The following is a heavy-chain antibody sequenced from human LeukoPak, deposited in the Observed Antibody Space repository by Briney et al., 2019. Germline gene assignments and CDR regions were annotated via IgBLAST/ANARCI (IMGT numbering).Heavy chain of an antibody. V-gene: IGHV1-69*13. J-gene: IGHJ3*02. CDR3: ATSSPNDSSGYYDAFDI. Sequence: ASVKVSCKASGGTFSSYAISRVRQAPGQGLEWMGGIIPIFGTANYAQKFQGRVTITADESTSTAYMELSSLRSEDTAVYYCATSSPNDSSGYYDAFDIWGQGTMVTVSS. CDR1: GGTFSSYA. D-gene: IGHD3-22*01. CDR2: IIPIFGTA.